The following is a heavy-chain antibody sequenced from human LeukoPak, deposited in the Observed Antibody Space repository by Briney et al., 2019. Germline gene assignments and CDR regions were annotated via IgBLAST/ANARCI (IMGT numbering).Heavy chain of an antibody. CDR1: GFTFTNYA. J-gene: IGHJ5*02. V-gene: IGHV3-23*01. CDR2: TSRYGEVT. CDR3: AKDRPSYYGRDGLYYTRGGDT. D-gene: IGHD3-10*01. Sequence: HPGGSLRLSCAASGFTFTNYAMSWVRQTAGKGLEWVSSTSRYGEVTFYADSVKGRFTISRDNSKSTLYLQMNSLRVDDTAIYYCAKDRPSYYGRDGLYYTRGGDTWGRGTLVTVSS.